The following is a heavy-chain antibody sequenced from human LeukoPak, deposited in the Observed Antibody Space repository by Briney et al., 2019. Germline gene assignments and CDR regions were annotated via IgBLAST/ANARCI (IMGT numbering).Heavy chain of an antibody. CDR2: IYSGGNT. D-gene: IGHD6-13*01. V-gene: IGHV3-53*01. Sequence: GGSLRLSCAASGLTVSSNYMSWVRQAPGKGLEWVSVIYSGGNTYYADSVKGRFTISRDNSKNTPYLRMNSLRAEDTAVYYCARDGIAAAGADYWGQGTLVTVSS. CDR3: ARDGIAAAGADY. CDR1: GLTVSSNY. J-gene: IGHJ4*02.